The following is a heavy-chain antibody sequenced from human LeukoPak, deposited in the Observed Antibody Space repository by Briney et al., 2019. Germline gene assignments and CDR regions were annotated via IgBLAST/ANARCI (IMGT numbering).Heavy chain of an antibody. Sequence: GESLQISCKGSGYSFTSYWIGWVRQMPGKGLEWMGIIYPGDSDTRYSPSFQGQVTISADKSISTAYLQWSSLKASDTAMYYCARLGRDIDILTGYYYWGQGTLVTVSS. D-gene: IGHD3-9*01. CDR2: IYPGDSDT. V-gene: IGHV5-51*01. CDR3: ARLGRDIDILTGYYY. CDR1: GYSFTSYW. J-gene: IGHJ4*02.